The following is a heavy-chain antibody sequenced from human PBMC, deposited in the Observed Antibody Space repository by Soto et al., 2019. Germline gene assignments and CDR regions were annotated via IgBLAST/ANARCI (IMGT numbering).Heavy chain of an antibody. J-gene: IGHJ4*02. V-gene: IGHV1-3*01. CDR3: AIPGIAAAGTFDY. CDR1: GYTFTSYA. CDR2: INAGNGNT. Sequence: ASVKVSCKASGYTFTSYAMHWVRQAPGQRLEWMGWINAGNGNTKYSQKFQGRVTITRDTSASTAYMELSSLRSEDTAVYYCAIPGIAAAGTFDYWGQGTLVTVSS. D-gene: IGHD6-13*01.